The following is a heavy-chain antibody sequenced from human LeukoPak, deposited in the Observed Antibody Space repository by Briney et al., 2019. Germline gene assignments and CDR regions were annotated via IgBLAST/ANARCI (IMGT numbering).Heavy chain of an antibody. D-gene: IGHD3-22*01. Sequence: GGSLRLSCAASGFTVSSNYMSWVRQAPGKGLEWVSVIYSGGSTYYADSVKGRFTISRDNSKNTLYLQMNSLRAEDTAVYYCARKTYYYDSSYFDYWGQGTLVTVS. CDR3: ARKTYYYDSSYFDY. CDR1: GFTVSSNY. CDR2: IYSGGST. J-gene: IGHJ4*02. V-gene: IGHV3-66*01.